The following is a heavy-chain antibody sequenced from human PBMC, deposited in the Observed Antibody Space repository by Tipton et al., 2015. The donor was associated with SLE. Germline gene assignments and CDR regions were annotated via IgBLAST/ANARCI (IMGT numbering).Heavy chain of an antibody. V-gene: IGHV4-34*01. CDR1: GGSFRGYY. J-gene: IGHJ3*02. Sequence: LRLSCAVYGGSFRGYYWGWIRQPPGEGLEWIGSIYYSGSTYYNPSLKSRVTISVDTSKNQFSLKLSSVTAADTAVYYCARGGSNDAFDIWGQGTMVTVSS. CDR2: IYYSGST. CDR3: ARGGSNDAFDI.